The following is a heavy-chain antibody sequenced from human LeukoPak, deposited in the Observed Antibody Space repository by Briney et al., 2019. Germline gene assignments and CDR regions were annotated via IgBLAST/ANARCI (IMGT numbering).Heavy chain of an antibody. J-gene: IGHJ6*02. D-gene: IGHD3-10*01. CDR1: GYTFTSYD. CDR2: MNPNSGNT. CDR3: ARGGVLWFGERYYGMDV. V-gene: IGHV1-8*01. Sequence: ASVKVSCKASGYTFTSYDINWVRQATGQGLEWMGWMNPNSGNTGYAQKFQGRVTMTRNTSISTAYMELSSLRSEDTAVYYCARGGVLWFGERYYGMDVWGQGTTVTVSS.